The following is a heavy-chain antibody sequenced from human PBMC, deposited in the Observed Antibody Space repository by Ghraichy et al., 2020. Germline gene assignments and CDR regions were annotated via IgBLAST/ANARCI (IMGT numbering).Heavy chain of an antibody. D-gene: IGHD4-17*01. CDR3: ARGFYGPIDY. J-gene: IGHJ4*02. Sequence: SETLSLTCAVSGGSISSGGYSWSWIRQPPGKGLEWIGYIYHSGSTYYNPSLKSRVTISVDRSKNQFSLKLSSVTAADTAVYYCARGFYGPIDYWGQGTLVTVSS. V-gene: IGHV4-30-2*01. CDR2: IYHSGST. CDR1: GGSISSGGYS.